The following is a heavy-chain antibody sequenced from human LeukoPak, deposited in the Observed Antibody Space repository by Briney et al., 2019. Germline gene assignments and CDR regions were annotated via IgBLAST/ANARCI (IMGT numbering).Heavy chain of an antibody. V-gene: IGHV4-39*07. CDR2: INHSGST. CDR3: ARLSIAVAGD. D-gene: IGHD6-19*01. J-gene: IGHJ4*02. CDR1: GGSISSGNYY. Sequence: NPSQTLSLTCTVSGGSISSGNYYWSWIRQPPGKGLEWIGEINHSGSTNYNPSLKSRVTISVDTSKNQFSLKLSSVTAADTAVYYCARLSIAVAGDWGQGTLVTVSS.